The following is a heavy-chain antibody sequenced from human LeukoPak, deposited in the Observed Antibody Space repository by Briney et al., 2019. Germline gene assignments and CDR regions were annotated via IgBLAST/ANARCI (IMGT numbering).Heavy chain of an antibody. CDR3: ARPRWGD. Sequence: GGSLRLSCAASGCTFSNSWMSWVRQAPGKGLEWVANMKPDGSEKYYVDSVKGRFTISRDNAKKSLYLQMNNLRAEDTAVYYCARPRWGDWGQGTLVTVSS. V-gene: IGHV3-7*01. CDR2: MKPDGSEK. D-gene: IGHD3-16*01. CDR1: GCTFSNSW. J-gene: IGHJ4*02.